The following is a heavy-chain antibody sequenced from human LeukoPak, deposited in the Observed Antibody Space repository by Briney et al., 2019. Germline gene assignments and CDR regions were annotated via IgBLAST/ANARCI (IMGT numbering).Heavy chain of an antibody. CDR3: ARVYYDSSGIAFDI. J-gene: IGHJ3*02. CDR2: INPNSGGT. V-gene: IGHV1-2*02. Sequence: ASVKVSCKASGYTFTGYYMHWVRQAPGQGLEWMGWINPNSGGTNYAQKFQGRVTMTRDTSISTAYMELSRLRSDDTAVYYCARVYYDSSGIAFDIWGQGTMVTVSS. D-gene: IGHD3-22*01. CDR1: GYTFTGYY.